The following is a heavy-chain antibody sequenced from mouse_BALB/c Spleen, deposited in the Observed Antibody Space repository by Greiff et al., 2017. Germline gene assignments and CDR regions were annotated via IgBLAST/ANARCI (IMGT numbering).Heavy chain of an antibody. D-gene: IGHD2-12*01. V-gene: IGHV6-6*02. CDR2: IRLKSNNYAT. J-gene: IGHJ4*01. CDR3: TRERRGYAMDY. CDR1: GFTFSNYW. Sequence: EVQLQQSGGGLVQPGGSMKLSCVASGFTFSNYWMNWVRQSPEKGLEWVAEIRLKSNNYATHYAESVKGRFTISRDDSKSSVYLQMNNLRAEDTGIYYCTRERRGYAMDYWGQGTSVTVSS.